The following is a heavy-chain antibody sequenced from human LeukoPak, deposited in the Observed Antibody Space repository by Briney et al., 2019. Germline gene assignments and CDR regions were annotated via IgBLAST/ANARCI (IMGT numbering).Heavy chain of an antibody. J-gene: IGHJ5*02. Sequence: SETLSLTCTVSGYSISSGYYWGWIRQPPGKGLEWIGSIYHSGSTYYNPSLKSRVTISVDTSKNQFSLKLSSVTAADTAVYYCAGGEKSNWFDPWGQGTLVTVSS. CDR3: AGGEKSNWFDP. CDR1: GYSISSGYY. V-gene: IGHV4-38-2*02. CDR2: IYHSGST.